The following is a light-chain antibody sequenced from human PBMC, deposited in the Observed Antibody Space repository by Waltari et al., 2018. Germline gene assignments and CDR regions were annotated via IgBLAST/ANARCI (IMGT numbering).Light chain of an antibody. CDR2: EKN. Sequence: QSVLTQPPSVSAAPGQTVTISCSADSSKIGNNYVSWYQHFPGTAPKLLIYEKNRRPSGIPDRFSGSKSGTSATLGITGGQTGDEADYYCGTWDASLGGIFGTGTKVTVL. CDR1: SSKIGNNY. CDR3: GTWDASLGGI. V-gene: IGLV1-51*02. J-gene: IGLJ1*01.